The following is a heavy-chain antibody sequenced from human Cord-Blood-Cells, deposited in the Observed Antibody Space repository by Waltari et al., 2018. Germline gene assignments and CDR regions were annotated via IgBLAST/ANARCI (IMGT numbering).Heavy chain of an antibody. CDR3: ARRTAVAAPWGAFDI. J-gene: IGHJ3*02. Sequence: QVKLVQSGAEVQKPGSSVKVSCKASAGTFSSYAIRWVRQGPGQGLEWMGWIIPIFGTANYAQKFQVRVTITADESTSTAYMELSSLRSEDTAVYYCARRTAVAAPWGAFDIWGQWTMVTVSS. CDR2: IIPIFGTA. D-gene: IGHD6-19*01. V-gene: IGHV1-69*01. CDR1: AGTFSSYA.